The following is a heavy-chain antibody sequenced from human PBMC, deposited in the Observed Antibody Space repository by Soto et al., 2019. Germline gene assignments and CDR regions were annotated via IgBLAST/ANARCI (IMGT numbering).Heavy chain of an antibody. J-gene: IGHJ3*02. Sequence: LRLSCAASGFTFSSSSMNWVRQAPGKGLEWVSSISSSSSYIYYADSVKGRFTISRDNAKNSLFLQMSSLRAEDTAVYYCAREYYYDNSGYYYDAFDIWRQGTMVTVSS. D-gene: IGHD3-22*01. V-gene: IGHV3-21*01. CDR3: AREYYYDNSGYYYDAFDI. CDR2: ISSSSSYI. CDR1: GFTFSSSS.